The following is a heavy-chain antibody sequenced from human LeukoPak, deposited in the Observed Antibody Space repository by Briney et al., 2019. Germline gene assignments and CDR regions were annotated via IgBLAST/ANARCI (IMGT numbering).Heavy chain of an antibody. J-gene: IGHJ4*02. CDR3: ARTTQEDGDYDY. CDR1: GFTFTSSA. D-gene: IGHD4-17*01. V-gene: IGHV1-58*02. CDR2: IVVGSGNT. Sequence: GASVKVSCKASGFTFTSSAMQWVRQAHGQRLEWIGWIVVGSGNTNYAQKFQERVTITRDMSTSTAYMELNSLRAEDTAVYYCARTTQEDGDYDYWGQGTLVTVSS.